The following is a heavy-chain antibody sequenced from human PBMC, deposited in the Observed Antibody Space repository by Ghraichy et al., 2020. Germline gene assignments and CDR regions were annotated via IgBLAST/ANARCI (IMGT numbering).Heavy chain of an antibody. Sequence: SETLSLTCADYGGAHSGTYGTSMCQLSGKGLERIGEINHSGSTNYNPSLKSRVTISVDTSKNQFSLKLSSVTAADTAVYYCARGSRIQLWTRGQRYFDLWVFCILVTVSS. J-gene: IGHJ2*01. CDR1: GGAHSGTY. CDR3: ARGSRIQLWTRGQRYFDL. CDR2: INHSGST. D-gene: IGHD5-18*01. V-gene: IGHV4-34*01.